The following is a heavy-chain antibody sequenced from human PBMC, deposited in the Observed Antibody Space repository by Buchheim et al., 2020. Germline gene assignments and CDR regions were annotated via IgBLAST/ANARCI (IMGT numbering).Heavy chain of an antibody. J-gene: IGHJ6*02. CDR2: ISYDGSNK. CDR1: GFTFSSYG. V-gene: IGHV3-30*18. CDR3: AKCIAAAEDYYYGMDV. D-gene: IGHD6-13*01. Sequence: QVQLVESGGGVVQPGRSLRLSCAASGFTFSSYGMHWVRQAPGKGLEWVAVISYDGSNKYYADSVKGRFTISRDNSKNTLYLKMNSLRAEDTAVYYCAKCIAAAEDYYYGMDVGGQGTT.